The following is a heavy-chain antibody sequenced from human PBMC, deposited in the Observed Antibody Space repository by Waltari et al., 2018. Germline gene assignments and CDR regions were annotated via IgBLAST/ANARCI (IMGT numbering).Heavy chain of an antibody. J-gene: IGHJ3*01. Sequence: DVQILASGGGLVQPGGSLTLSCTASGFGFSDYALAWVRHTPGKGLEWVAAISGTGSGKFYAASVKGRFILSRDNSKNTVSLQMNDLRAEDTGIYYCTKDDRSAWYIGFFDSWGQGTMVSVSS. D-gene: IGHD6-19*01. V-gene: IGHV3-23*01. CDR3: TKDDRSAWYIGFFDS. CDR1: GFGFSDYA. CDR2: ISGTGSGK.